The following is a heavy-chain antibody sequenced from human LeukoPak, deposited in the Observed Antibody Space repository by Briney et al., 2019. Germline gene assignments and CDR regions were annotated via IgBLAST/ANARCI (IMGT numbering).Heavy chain of an antibody. CDR2: ISAYNGNT. J-gene: IGHJ6*03. Sequence: ASVKVSCKASGYTFTSYGISWVRQAPGQGLEWMGWISAYNGNTNYAQKLQGRVTMTTDTSTSTAYMELSSLRSEDTAVYYCATTFTPKYYYYMDVWGKGTTVTVSS. CDR1: GYTFTSYG. V-gene: IGHV1-18*01. D-gene: IGHD1-14*01. CDR3: ATTFTPKYYYYMDV.